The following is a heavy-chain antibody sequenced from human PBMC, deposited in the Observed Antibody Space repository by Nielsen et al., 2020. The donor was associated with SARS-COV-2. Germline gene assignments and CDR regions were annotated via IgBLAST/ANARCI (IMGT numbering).Heavy chain of an antibody. CDR3: ARDLAYCGGDCYTYFDY. J-gene: IGHJ4*02. D-gene: IGHD2-21*02. V-gene: IGHV3-21*01. Sequence: GGSLTLSCAASGFIFSNSCMTWVRQAPGKGLEWVSSISSGSSYKNYADSVKGRFTISRDNAKNSLYLQMTSLRAEDTAVYYCARDLAYCGGDCYTYFDYWGQGTLVTVSA. CDR1: GFIFSNSC. CDR2: ISSGSSYK.